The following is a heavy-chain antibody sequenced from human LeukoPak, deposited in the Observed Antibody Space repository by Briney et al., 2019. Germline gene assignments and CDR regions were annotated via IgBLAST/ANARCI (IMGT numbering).Heavy chain of an antibody. CDR2: MHYSGDT. CDR3: ARDLELERNRWNYFES. D-gene: IGHD1-1*01. J-gene: IGHJ4*02. V-gene: IGHV4-59*01. CDR1: GGSISSFF. Sequence: SETLSLTCTVSGGSISSFFWSWIRQPPGKGLEWIGSMHYSGDTKYNPSLKSRVSLSIDTSKQQFSLRLSFVTAADTDVYYCARDLELERNRWNYFESWGQGTLVTVSS.